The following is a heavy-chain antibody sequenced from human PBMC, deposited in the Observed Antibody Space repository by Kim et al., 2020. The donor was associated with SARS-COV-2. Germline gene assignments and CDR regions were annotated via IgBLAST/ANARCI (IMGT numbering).Heavy chain of an antibody. D-gene: IGHD3-10*01. CDR2: ISGSGGST. Sequence: GGSLRLSCAASGFTFSSYAMSWVRQAPGKGLEWVSAISGSGGSTYYADSVKGRFTISRDNSKNTLYLQMNSLRAEDTAVYYCAKATPPGFTMVRGVIIWEGYYYYYGMDVWGQGTTVTVSS. CDR3: AKATPPGFTMVRGVIIWEGYYYYYGMDV. J-gene: IGHJ6*02. V-gene: IGHV3-23*01. CDR1: GFTFSSYA.